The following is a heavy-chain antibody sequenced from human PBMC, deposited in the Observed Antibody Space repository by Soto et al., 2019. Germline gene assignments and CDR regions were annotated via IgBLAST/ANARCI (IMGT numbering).Heavy chain of an antibody. V-gene: IGHV1-8*01. CDR1: GYTFTSYD. J-gene: IGHJ4*02. CDR2: MNPNSGNT. CDR3: AKGARYCSGGPCHYFDY. D-gene: IGHD2-15*01. Sequence: ASVKVSCKASGYTFTSYDISWVRQATGQGLEWMGWMNPNSGNTGYAQKFRGRVTMTRNTSISTAYMELSSLRSDDTAVYYCAKGARYCSGGPCHYFDYWGQGTLVTVSS.